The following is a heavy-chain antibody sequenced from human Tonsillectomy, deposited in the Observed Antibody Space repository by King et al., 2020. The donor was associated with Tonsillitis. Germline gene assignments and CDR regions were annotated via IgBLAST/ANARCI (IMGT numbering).Heavy chain of an antibody. V-gene: IGHV3-9*01. CDR2: ISWNSGSI. D-gene: IGHD3-10*01. CDR3: AKDISYGEYYYMDV. Sequence: VQLVESGGGLVQPGRSLRLSCAASGFTFDDYAMHWVRHAPGKGLEWVSGISWNSGSICYADSVKGRFTISGDNAKNSLYLQMNSLRAEDTALYYCAKDISYGEYYYMDVWGKGTTVTVSS. CDR1: GFTFDDYA. J-gene: IGHJ6*03.